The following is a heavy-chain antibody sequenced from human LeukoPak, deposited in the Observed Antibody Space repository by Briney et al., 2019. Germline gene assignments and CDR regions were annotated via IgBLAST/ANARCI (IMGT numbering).Heavy chain of an antibody. D-gene: IGHD1-26*01. CDR2: IKQDGSEK. J-gene: IGHJ5*02. Sequence: PGGSLRLSCAASGFTFSGYWISWVRQAPGKGLEWVANIKQDGSEKNYVGSVKGRFTISRDNAKNSLYLEMNSLRAEDTAAYYCARDNGVGATTVWFDPWGQGSLVTVSS. CDR3: ARDNGVGATTVWFDP. V-gene: IGHV3-7*01. CDR1: GFTFSGYW.